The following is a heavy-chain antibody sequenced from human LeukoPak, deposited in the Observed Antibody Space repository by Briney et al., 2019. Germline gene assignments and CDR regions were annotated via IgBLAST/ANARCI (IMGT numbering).Heavy chain of an antibody. CDR3: ARTKADRHYDILTSIDY. CDR1: GGTFSSYA. CDR2: IIPIFGTA. D-gene: IGHD3-9*01. V-gene: IGHV1-69*01. J-gene: IGHJ4*02. Sequence: SVKVSCKASGGTFSSYAISWVRQAPGQGLEWMGGIIPIFGTANYAQKFQGRVTITADESTSTAYMELSSLRSEDTAVYYCARTKADRHYDILTSIDYWGQGTLVTVSS.